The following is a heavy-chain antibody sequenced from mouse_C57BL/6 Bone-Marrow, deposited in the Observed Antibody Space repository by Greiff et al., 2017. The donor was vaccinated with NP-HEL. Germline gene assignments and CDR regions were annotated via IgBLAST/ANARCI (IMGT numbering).Heavy chain of an antibody. CDR1: GFTFSSYG. V-gene: IGHV5-6*01. CDR3: ARPLAYYSNHYFDY. Sequence: EVQGVESGGDLVKPGGSLKLSCAASGFTFSSYGMSWVRQTPDKRLEWVATISSGGSYTYYPDSVKGRFTISRDNAKNTLYLQMSSLKSEDTAMYYCARPLAYYSNHYFDYWGQGTTLTVSS. CDR2: ISSGGSYT. J-gene: IGHJ2*01. D-gene: IGHD2-5*01.